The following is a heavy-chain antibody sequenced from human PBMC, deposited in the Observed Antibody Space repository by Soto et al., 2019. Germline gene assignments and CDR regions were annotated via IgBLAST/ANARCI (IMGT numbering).Heavy chain of an antibody. V-gene: IGHV1-69*13. CDR3: ARDGKYYYDSSGYFEPRGWFDP. CDR1: GGTFSSYA. Sequence: ASVKVSCKASGGTFSSYAISWVRQAPGQGLEWMGGIIPIFGTANYAQKFQGRVTITADESTSTAYMELSSLRSEDTAVYYCARDGKYYYDSSGYFEPRGWFDPWGQGTLVTVSS. J-gene: IGHJ5*02. D-gene: IGHD3-22*01. CDR2: IIPIFGTA.